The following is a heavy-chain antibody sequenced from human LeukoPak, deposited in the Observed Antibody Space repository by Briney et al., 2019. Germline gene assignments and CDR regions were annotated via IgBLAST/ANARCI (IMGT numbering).Heavy chain of an antibody. CDR2: IYYSGST. CDR1: GGSISSGSYY. Sequence: SQTLSPTCTVSGGSISSGSYYWGWIRQPPGKGLEWIGSIYYSGSTYYNPSLKSRVTISVDTSKNQFSLKLSSVTAADTAVYYCARAVVVTALNSYYFDYWGQGTLVTVSS. D-gene: IGHD2-21*02. J-gene: IGHJ4*02. V-gene: IGHV4-39*07. CDR3: ARAVVVTALNSYYFDY.